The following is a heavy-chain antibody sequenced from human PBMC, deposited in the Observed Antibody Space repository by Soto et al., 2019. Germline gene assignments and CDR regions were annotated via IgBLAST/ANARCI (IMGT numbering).Heavy chain of an antibody. Sequence: GASVKVSCKASGYTFTSYGISWVRQAPGQGLEWMGWISAYNGNTNYAQKPQGRVTMTTDTSTSTAYMELRSLRSDDTAVYYCARDLRYFDWLLSLYYFDYWGQGTLVTVSS. J-gene: IGHJ4*02. D-gene: IGHD3-9*01. CDR2: ISAYNGNT. CDR3: ARDLRYFDWLLSLYYFDY. V-gene: IGHV1-18*01. CDR1: GYTFTSYG.